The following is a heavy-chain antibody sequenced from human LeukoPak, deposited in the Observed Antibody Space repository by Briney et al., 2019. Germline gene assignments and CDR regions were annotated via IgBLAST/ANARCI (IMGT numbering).Heavy chain of an antibody. CDR3: ARAVYYDILTGSKRYFDL. Sequence: SETLSLACTVSGGSTSSTTYYWGWIRQPPGKDLEWIGSIYYSGNTYYNPSLKSRVTISVDTSKNQFSLKLSSVTAADTAAYYCARAVYYDILTGSKRYFDLWGRGTLVTVSS. V-gene: IGHV4-39*07. J-gene: IGHJ2*01. CDR1: GGSTSSTTYY. D-gene: IGHD3-9*01. CDR2: IYYSGNT.